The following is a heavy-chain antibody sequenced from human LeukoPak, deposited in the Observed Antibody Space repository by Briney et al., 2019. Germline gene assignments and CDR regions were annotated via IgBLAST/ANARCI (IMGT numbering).Heavy chain of an antibody. CDR2: INPNSGGT. J-gene: IGHJ4*02. D-gene: IGHD3-22*01. V-gene: IGHV1-2*06. Sequence: ASVKVSCKASGHTFTGYYMHWVRQAPGQGLEWMGRINPNSGGTNYAQKFQGRVTMTRDTSISTAYMELSGLRSDDTAVYYCARDPETYYYDSSGYYPFDYWGQGTLVTVSS. CDR3: ARDPETYYYDSSGYYPFDY. CDR1: GHTFTGYY.